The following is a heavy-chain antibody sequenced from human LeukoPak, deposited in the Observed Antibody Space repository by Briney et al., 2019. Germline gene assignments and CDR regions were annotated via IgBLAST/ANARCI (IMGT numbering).Heavy chain of an antibody. Sequence: SQTLSLTCTVSGGSISSGGYYWSWIRQPPGKGLEWTGYIYYSGSTNYNPSLKSRVTISVDTSKNQFSLKLSSVTAADTAVYYCARLGDQLLWFGEFKGYNWFDPWGQGTLVTVSS. V-gene: IGHV4-61*08. CDR1: GGSISSGGYY. J-gene: IGHJ5*02. D-gene: IGHD3-10*01. CDR3: ARLGDQLLWFGEFKGYNWFDP. CDR2: IYYSGST.